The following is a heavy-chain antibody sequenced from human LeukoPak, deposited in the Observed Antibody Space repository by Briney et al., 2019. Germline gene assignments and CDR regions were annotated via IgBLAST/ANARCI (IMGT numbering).Heavy chain of an antibody. CDR1: GYTFTSYD. CDR3: ARGYCYSTSCYQNWFDP. Sequence: ASVKVSCKASGYTFTSYDINWVRQATGQGLEWMGWMNPNNGNTGYAQKFQGRVTMTRNTSISTAYMELSSLRSEDSAVYYCARGYCYSTSCYQNWFDPRGQGTLVTVSS. CDR2: MNPNNGNT. V-gene: IGHV1-8*01. J-gene: IGHJ5*02. D-gene: IGHD2-2*01.